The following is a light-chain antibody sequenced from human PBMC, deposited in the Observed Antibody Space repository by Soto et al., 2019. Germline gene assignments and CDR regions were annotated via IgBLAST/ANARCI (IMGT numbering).Light chain of an antibody. Sequence: EIVMTQSPATLSVSPGERATLSCRASQSVSSNLAWYQQKPGQAPRLLIYGASTRATGIPARFSGSGSGTECTLTISSLQSEDFAGYYCQQYNNWPPAWTFGQGTKVEIK. CDR1: QSVSSN. J-gene: IGKJ1*01. CDR3: QQYNNWPPAWT. CDR2: GAS. V-gene: IGKV3-15*01.